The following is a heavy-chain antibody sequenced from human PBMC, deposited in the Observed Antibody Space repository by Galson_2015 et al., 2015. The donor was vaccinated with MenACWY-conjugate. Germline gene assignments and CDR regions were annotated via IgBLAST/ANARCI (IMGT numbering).Heavy chain of an antibody. CDR1: GDSVSSNSAA. Sequence: CAISGDSVSSNSAAWNWIRQSPSRGLEWLGRTYYRSKWYSDYAVSAKSRIAINVDTSKSQFSLQLSSVTPEDTAVYYCANGGRYFFAFDVWGQGTVVTVSS. CDR2: TYYRSKWYS. J-gene: IGHJ3*01. D-gene: IGHD1-26*01. CDR3: ANGGRYFFAFDV. V-gene: IGHV6-1*01.